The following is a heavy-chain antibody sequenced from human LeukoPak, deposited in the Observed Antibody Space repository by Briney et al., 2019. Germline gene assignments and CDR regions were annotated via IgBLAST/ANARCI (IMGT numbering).Heavy chain of an antibody. CDR2: IVGSGGST. Sequence: PGGSLRLSCAASGSTFSSYAMGWVRQAPGKGLEWVSAIVGSGGSTYYADSVKGRFTIFRDNSKNTLYLQMNSLRAEDTAVYYCAKRNPFYFDYWGQGTLVTVSS. CDR1: GSTFSSYA. CDR3: AKRNPFYFDY. V-gene: IGHV3-23*01. D-gene: IGHD1-14*01. J-gene: IGHJ4*02.